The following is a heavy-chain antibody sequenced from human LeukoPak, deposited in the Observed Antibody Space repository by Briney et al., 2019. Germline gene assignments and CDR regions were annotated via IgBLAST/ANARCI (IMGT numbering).Heavy chain of an antibody. Sequence: PGGSLRLSCAASGFTFSSYWMHWVRQAPGKGLVWVSRINSDGSSTSYADSVKDRFTISRDNAKNTLYLQMNSLRAEDTAVYYCARGGPISSSWYRYYYYGMDVWGQGTTVTVSS. V-gene: IGHV3-74*01. J-gene: IGHJ6*02. CDR1: GFTFSSYW. CDR3: ARGGPISSSWYRYYYYGMDV. CDR2: INSDGSST. D-gene: IGHD6-13*01.